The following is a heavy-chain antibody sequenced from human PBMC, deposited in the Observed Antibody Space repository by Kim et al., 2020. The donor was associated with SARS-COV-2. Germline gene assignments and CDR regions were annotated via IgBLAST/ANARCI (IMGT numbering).Heavy chain of an antibody. D-gene: IGHD4-17*01. J-gene: IGHJ4*02. Sequence: SETLSLTCTVSGGSISSYYWSWIRQPPGKGLEWIGYIYYSGSTNYNPSLKSRVTISVDTSKNQFSLKLSSVTAADTAVYYCARDPSPTDYGDYGVAASYYFDYWGQGTLVTVSS. CDR1: GGSISSYY. V-gene: IGHV4-59*01. CDR3: ARDPSPTDYGDYGVAASYYFDY. CDR2: IYYSGST.